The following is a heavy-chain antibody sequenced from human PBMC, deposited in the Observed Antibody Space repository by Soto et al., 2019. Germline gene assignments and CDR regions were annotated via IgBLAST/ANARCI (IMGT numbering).Heavy chain of an antibody. D-gene: IGHD6-19*01. CDR1: GFTFNSYA. V-gene: IGHV3-23*05. Sequence: EVQLLESGGAFVQPGGSLRLSCAASGFTFNSYAMSWVRQAPGKRLEWVSAIGSDGTAIQYADSVKGRFTISKDNSNDMLYLQMNSLRAEDTAVYYCVRPGLTVPGTRYFDHWGQGALVTVSS. CDR2: IGSDGTAI. J-gene: IGHJ4*02. CDR3: VRPGLTVPGTRYFDH.